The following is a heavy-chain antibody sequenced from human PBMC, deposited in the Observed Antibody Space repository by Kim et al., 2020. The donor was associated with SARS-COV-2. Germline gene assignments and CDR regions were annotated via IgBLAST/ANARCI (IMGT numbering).Heavy chain of an antibody. V-gene: IGHV3-11*06. D-gene: IGHD3-16*01. CDR1: GSTFSDYY. CDR2: ISSSSSYT. J-gene: IGHJ4*02. CDR3: ARDLAADYGYFDY. Sequence: GGSLRLSCAASGSTFSDYYMSWIRQAPGKGLEWVSYISSSSSYTNYADSVKGRFTISRDNAKNSLYLQMNSLRAEDTAVYYCARDLAADYGYFDYWGQGTLVTVSS.